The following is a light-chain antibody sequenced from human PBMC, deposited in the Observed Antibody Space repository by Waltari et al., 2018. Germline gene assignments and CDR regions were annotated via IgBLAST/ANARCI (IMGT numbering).Light chain of an antibody. J-gene: IGKJ4*01. CDR1: QDITNF. CDR2: DAS. V-gene: IGKV1-33*01. CDR3: QQYDNLPLT. Sequence: IRMTQSPSSLSASVGDTVTIPCQASQDITNFLNWYQQKPGKAPNLLIYDASKLERGVPSRISGSGSGTVFTFTIGDLQPEDVATYFCQQYDNLPLTFGGGTKVEIK.